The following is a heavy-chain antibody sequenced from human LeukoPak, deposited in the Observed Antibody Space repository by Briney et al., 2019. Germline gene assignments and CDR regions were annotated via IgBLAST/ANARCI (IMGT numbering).Heavy chain of an antibody. CDR1: GFTFSNFW. CDR3: VAGTTY. CDR2: IKQDGSQE. D-gene: IGHD6-19*01. Sequence: GGSLRLSCAASGFTFSNFWMTWVRRAPGRGLEWVAIIKQDGSQEYYVDSVKGRFTISRDNARNSLYLQMNSLRAEDTAVYWAVAGTTYWGRGTLVTVSS. V-gene: IGHV3-7*05. J-gene: IGHJ4*02.